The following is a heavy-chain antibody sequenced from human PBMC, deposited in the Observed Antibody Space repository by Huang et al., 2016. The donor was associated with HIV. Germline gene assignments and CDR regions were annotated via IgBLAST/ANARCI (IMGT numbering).Heavy chain of an antibody. CDR3: VKFTIDDSSVAA. CDR2: IQFDGVNK. Sequence: QVQLVESGGGVVQPGGSLRLSVAATGVTFSSYAMHWVRQAPGKGIEWVAYIQFDGVNKNYADSVKGRFTISRDNSKNTLYLQISSLRAEDTAVYYCVKFTIDDSSVAAWGQGTLVTVS. V-gene: IGHV3-30*02. D-gene: IGHD6-19*01. CDR1: GVTFSSYA. J-gene: IGHJ5*02.